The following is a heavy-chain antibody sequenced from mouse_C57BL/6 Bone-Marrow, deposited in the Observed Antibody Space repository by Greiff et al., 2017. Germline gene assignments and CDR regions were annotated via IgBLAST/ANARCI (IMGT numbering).Heavy chain of an antibody. Sequence: EVHLVESGGGLVKPGGSLKLSCAASGFTFSSYTMSWVRQTPEKRLEWVATISGGGGNTYYPDSVKGRFTISRDNAKNTLYLQMSSRRSEDTALYYGARHDDDYHSYWYFDVWGTGTTVTVSS. V-gene: IGHV5-9*01. CDR1: GFTFSSYT. D-gene: IGHD2-4*01. CDR2: ISGGGGNT. CDR3: ARHDDDYHSYWYFDV. J-gene: IGHJ1*03.